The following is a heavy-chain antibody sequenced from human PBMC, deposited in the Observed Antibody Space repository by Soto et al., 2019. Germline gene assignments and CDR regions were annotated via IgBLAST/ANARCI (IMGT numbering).Heavy chain of an antibody. Sequence: GGSLRLSCAASGFTFSDYYMSWIRQAPGKGLEWVSYISSSGSTIYYADSVKGRFTISRDNAKNSLYLQMNSLRAEDTAVYYCARDAPHYDFWCCRRGPYYMDVCGKGTTVTVSS. CDR2: ISSSGSTI. CDR3: ARDAPHYDFWCCRRGPYYMDV. J-gene: IGHJ6*03. CDR1: GFTFSDYY. D-gene: IGHD3-3*01. V-gene: IGHV3-11*01.